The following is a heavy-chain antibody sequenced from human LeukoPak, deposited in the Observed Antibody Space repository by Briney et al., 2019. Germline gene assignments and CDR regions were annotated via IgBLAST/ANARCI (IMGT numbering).Heavy chain of an antibody. J-gene: IGHJ6*04. D-gene: IGHD3-10*01. Sequence: NPGGSLRLPCAASGFTFSSYGMHWVRQAPGKGLEWVAVISYDGSNKYYADSVKGRFTISRDNSKNTLYLQMNSLRAEDTAVYYCAKLQGGSGMDVWGKGTTVTVSS. CDR1: GFTFSSYG. V-gene: IGHV3-30*18. CDR2: ISYDGSNK. CDR3: AKLQGGSGMDV.